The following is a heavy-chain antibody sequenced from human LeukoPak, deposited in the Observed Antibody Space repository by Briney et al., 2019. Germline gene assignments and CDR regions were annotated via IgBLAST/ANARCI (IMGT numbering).Heavy chain of an antibody. CDR3: ARGLGYCSGGTCPNDY. V-gene: IGHV1-18*01. CDR2: ISDFNGLT. J-gene: IGHJ4*02. CDR1: GYTLTDFG. Sequence: GASVKVSCKTSGYTLTDFGLSWVRQAPGQGLEWMGWISDFNGLTKYAQKVQDRVTMTTDASTSTAYMELRSLTSDDTAIYYCARGLGYCSGGTCPNDYWGQGTLVTVSS. D-gene: IGHD2-15*01.